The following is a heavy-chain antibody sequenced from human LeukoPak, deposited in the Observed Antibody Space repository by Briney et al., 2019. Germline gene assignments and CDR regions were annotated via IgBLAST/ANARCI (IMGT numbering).Heavy chain of an antibody. V-gene: IGHV3-7*01. CDR2: IKEDGGEI. CDR1: GFCFCNYW. J-gene: IGHJ4*02. Sequence: GGSRRLSCAASGFCFCNYWMTWVRQAPGKGLEWVAYIKEDGGEIYYADSVKGRFTISRDNAKNSLYLQMNSLRAEDTAVYYCARGVYHFDYWGQGTLVTVSS. D-gene: IGHD2-8*01. CDR3: ARGVYHFDY.